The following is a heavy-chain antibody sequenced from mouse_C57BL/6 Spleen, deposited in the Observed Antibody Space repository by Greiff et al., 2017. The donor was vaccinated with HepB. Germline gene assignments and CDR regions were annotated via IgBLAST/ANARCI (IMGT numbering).Heavy chain of an antibody. J-gene: IGHJ4*01. Sequence: EVQLQESGGGLVKPGGSLKLSCAASGFTFSDYGMHWVRQAPEKGLEWVAYISSGSSTIYYADTVKGRFTISRDNAKNTLFLQMTSLRSEDTAMYYCARPGTTVVARGAMDYWGQGTSVTVSS. D-gene: IGHD1-1*01. CDR1: GFTFSDYG. CDR3: ARPGTTVVARGAMDY. CDR2: ISSGSSTI. V-gene: IGHV5-17*01.